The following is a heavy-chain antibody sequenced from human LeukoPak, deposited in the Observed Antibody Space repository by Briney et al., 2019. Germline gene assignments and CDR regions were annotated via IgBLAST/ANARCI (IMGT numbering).Heavy chain of an antibody. Sequence: GGSLRLSCAASGFTFTTYAMTWVRRAPGKGLEWVSAISGSGDATYYADSVKGRFTISRDNSENTVYLQVSSLRAEDTAVYYCARLPGTSGTTSRVLHYWGQGALVTVSS. CDR2: ISGSGDAT. CDR1: GFTFTTYA. V-gene: IGHV3-23*01. J-gene: IGHJ4*02. CDR3: ARLPGTSGTTSRVLHY. D-gene: IGHD1-1*01.